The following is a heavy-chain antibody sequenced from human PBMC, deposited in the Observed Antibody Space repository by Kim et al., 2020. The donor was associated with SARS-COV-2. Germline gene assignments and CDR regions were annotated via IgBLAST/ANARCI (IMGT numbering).Heavy chain of an antibody. D-gene: IGHD3-10*01. CDR2: INSDGSST. J-gene: IGHJ6*02. V-gene: IGHV3-74*01. CDR1: GFTISSYW. CDR3: AREGIENSGSYYYYYGLDV. Sequence: GGSLRLSCAASGFTISSYWMHWVRQAPGKGLVWVSCINSDGSSTSYADSVKGRFTISRDNAKNTLYLQMNSLRAEDTAVYYCAREGIENSGSYYYYYGLDVWGQGTAVTVSS.